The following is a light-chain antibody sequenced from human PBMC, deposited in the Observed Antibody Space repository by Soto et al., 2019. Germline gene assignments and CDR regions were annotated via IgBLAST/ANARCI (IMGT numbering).Light chain of an antibody. Sequence: QSVLTQPASVSGSPGQSLTISCSGTSSDVGSHNFVSWYQQRPGKAPKLMIFEVTKRPSGVSSRFSASKSGNTASLTISGVQAEDEADYYCCSYAGTTTWVFGGGTKLTVL. V-gene: IGLV2-23*02. J-gene: IGLJ2*01. CDR2: EVT. CDR1: SSDVGSHNF. CDR3: CSYAGTTTWV.